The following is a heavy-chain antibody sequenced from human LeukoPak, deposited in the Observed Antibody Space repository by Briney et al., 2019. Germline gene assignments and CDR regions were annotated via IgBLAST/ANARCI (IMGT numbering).Heavy chain of an antibody. J-gene: IGHJ4*02. CDR3: ARKVPTGTFGHTVYDY. D-gene: IGHD3-16*01. Sequence: PSQTLSLTCAVSGGSISSGGYYWSWIRQHPGKGLEWIGYIYYSGSTYYNPSLKSRVTISVDTSKNQFSLKLSSVTAADTAVYYCARKVPTGTFGHTVYDYWGQGTLVTVSS. CDR2: IYYSGST. V-gene: IGHV4-31*11. CDR1: GGSISSGGYY.